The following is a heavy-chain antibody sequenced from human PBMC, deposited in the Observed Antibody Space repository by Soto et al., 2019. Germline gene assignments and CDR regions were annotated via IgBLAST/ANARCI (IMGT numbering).Heavy chain of an antibody. CDR2: IGGRSNT. Sequence: EVQLLESGGDLIQPGGSLRLSCEASGFTFSSYAMSWVRQAPGKGLEWVSTIGGRSNTYYADSVNGRFTISRDNSRNTMSLQMNSLRAEDTAVYFCAKGIGDYVRDFDSWGQGTLVTVSS. J-gene: IGHJ4*02. V-gene: IGHV3-23*01. D-gene: IGHD4-17*01. CDR3: AKGIGDYVRDFDS. CDR1: GFTFSSYA.